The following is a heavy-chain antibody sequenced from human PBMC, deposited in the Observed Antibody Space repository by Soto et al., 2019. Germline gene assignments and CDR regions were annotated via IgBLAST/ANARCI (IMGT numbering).Heavy chain of an antibody. V-gene: IGHV4-59*08. CDR1: GGSISSYY. CDR3: ARQLGVTGWFDP. Sequence: QVQLQESGPGLVKPSETLSLTCTVSGGSISSYYWSWIRQPPGKGLEWIGYIYYSGSTNYNPSLKSRVTISVDTSKNQFSLKLSSVTAADTAVYYCARQLGVTGWFDPWGQGTLVTVSS. J-gene: IGHJ5*02. D-gene: IGHD2-8*01. CDR2: IYYSGST.